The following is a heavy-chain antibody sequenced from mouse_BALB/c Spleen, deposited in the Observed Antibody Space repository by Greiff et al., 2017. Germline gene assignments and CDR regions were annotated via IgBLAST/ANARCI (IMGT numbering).Heavy chain of an antibody. CDR3: ARSWGNDAMDY. D-gene: IGHD2-1*01. V-gene: IGHV1-14*01. Sequence: VHVKQSGPELVKPGASVKMSCKASGYTFTSYVMHWVKQKPGQGLEWIGYINPYNDGTKYNEKFKGKATLTSDKSSSTAYMELSSLTSEDSAVYYCARSWGNDAMDYWGQGTSVTVSS. J-gene: IGHJ4*01. CDR1: GYTFTSYV. CDR2: INPYNDGT.